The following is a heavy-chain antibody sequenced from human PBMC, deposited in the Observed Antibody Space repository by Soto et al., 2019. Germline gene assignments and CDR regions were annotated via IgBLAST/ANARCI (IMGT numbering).Heavy chain of an antibody. J-gene: IGHJ4*02. Sequence: ASVKVSCKASGYTFTGYYMHWVRQAPGQGLEWMGWINPNSGGTNYAQKFQGRVTITADESTSTAYMELSSLRSEDTAVYYCASVDYGGNPYQKGFDYWGQGTLVTVSS. CDR2: INPNSGGT. CDR3: ASVDYGGNPYQKGFDY. D-gene: IGHD4-17*01. V-gene: IGHV1-2*02. CDR1: GYTFTGYY.